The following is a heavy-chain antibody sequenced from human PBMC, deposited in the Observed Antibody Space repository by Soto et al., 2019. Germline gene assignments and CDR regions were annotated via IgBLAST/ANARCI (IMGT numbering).Heavy chain of an antibody. CDR3: AYGSALGISAACDLEH. V-gene: IGHV3-23*01. J-gene: IGHJ1*01. CDR2: ISSSGGRT. Sequence: EVQLLESGGGLVQPGGSLRLSCAASGFTFSTYAMSWVRQAPGKGLEWVSTISSSGGRTYYADSVKGRFTISRDNSKNTQFQHMIRVRAEDRAEQNCAYGSALGISAACDLEHWGQGAPVTVPS. D-gene: IGHD6-25*01. CDR1: GFTFSTYA.